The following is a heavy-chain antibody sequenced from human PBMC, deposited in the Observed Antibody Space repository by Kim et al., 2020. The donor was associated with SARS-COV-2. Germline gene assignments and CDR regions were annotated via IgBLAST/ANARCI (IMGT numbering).Heavy chain of an antibody. CDR2: ISSSSSYI. CDR3: ARDSGGEVASNWFDP. D-gene: IGHD2-15*01. Sequence: GGSLRLSCAASGFTFSSYSMNWVRQAPGKGLEWVSSISSSSSYIYYADSVKGRFTISRDNAKNSLYLQMNSLRAEDTAVYYCARDSGGEVASNWFDPWGQGTLVTVSS. CDR1: GFTFSSYS. V-gene: IGHV3-21*01. J-gene: IGHJ5*02.